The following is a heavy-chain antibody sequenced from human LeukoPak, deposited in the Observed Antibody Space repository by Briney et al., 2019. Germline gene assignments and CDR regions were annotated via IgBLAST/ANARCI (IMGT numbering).Heavy chain of an antibody. Sequence: SETLSLTCTVSGGSISTSNYYWGWIRQPPGKGLEWIGNIFYSGSTYYNPSLKSPVTISADMSKNYFSLRPSSVTAADTATYYCARHRRYYGSGSYYSDFDSWGQGILVTVSS. CDR3: ARHRRYYGSGSYYSDFDS. J-gene: IGHJ4*02. V-gene: IGHV4-39*01. D-gene: IGHD3-10*01. CDR2: IFYSGST. CDR1: GGSISTSNYY.